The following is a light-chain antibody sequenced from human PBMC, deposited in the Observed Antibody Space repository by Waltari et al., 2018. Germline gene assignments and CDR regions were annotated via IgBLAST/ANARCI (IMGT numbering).Light chain of an antibody. CDR2: DVS. Sequence: SCTGTSSDVGGYNYVSWYQQHPGKAPKLMIYDVSNRPSGVSNRFSGSKSGNTASLTISGLQAEDEADYYCSSYTSSSTLNVVFGGGTKLTVL. J-gene: IGLJ2*01. V-gene: IGLV2-14*03. CDR1: SSDVGGYNY. CDR3: SSYTSSSTLNVV.